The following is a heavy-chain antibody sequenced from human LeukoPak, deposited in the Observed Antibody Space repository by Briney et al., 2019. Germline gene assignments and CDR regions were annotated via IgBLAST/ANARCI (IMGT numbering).Heavy chain of an antibody. V-gene: IGHV3-23*01. Sequence: GGSLRLSCEASGFTFSNYAMSWVRQAPGKGLEWVSTISDSGGSTFYADSVKGRFTMSRDNSKSTLYLQMNSLRAEDKAVYFCAKMDGSDSRYDNIDYRGQGTLVTVSS. J-gene: IGHJ4*02. CDR1: GFTFSNYA. CDR2: ISDSGGST. D-gene: IGHD3-9*01. CDR3: AKMDGSDSRYDNIDY.